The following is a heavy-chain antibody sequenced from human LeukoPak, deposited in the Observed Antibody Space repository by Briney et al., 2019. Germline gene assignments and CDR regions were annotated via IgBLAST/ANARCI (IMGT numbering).Heavy chain of an antibody. J-gene: IGHJ4*02. V-gene: IGHV3-43*02. CDR1: GFTFDGYA. Sequence: GGSLRLSCAASGFTFDGYAMHWVRQAPGKGLEWVSLISGDGGSTYYADSVKGRFTISRDNSKNSLYLQMNSLRTEDTALYYCAKDMQLEIYDSSGYSGFYFDYWGQGTLVTVSS. CDR2: ISGDGGST. D-gene: IGHD3-22*01. CDR3: AKDMQLEIYDSSGYSGFYFDY.